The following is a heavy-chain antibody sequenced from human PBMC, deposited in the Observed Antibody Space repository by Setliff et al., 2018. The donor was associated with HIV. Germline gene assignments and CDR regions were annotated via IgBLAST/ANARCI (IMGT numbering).Heavy chain of an antibody. V-gene: IGHV4-61*02. CDR1: GGSISSGSYY. D-gene: IGHD3-22*01. CDR3: AGDNDSSGYC. J-gene: IGHJ4*02. CDR2: IYTSGST. Sequence: SETLSLTCTVSGGSISSGSYYWSWIRQPAGKGLEWIGRIYTSGSTNYNPSLKSRVTISVDTSKNQFSLKLSSVTAADTAVYYCAGDNDSSGYCWGQGTLVTVSS.